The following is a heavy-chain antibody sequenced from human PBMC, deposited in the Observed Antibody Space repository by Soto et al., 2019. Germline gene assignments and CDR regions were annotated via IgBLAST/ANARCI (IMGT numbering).Heavy chain of an antibody. Sequence: SETLSLTCAVYGGSFSGYYWSWIRQPPGKGLEWIGEINHSGSTNYNPSLKSRVTISVDTSKNQFSLKLSSVTAADTAVYYCARGYTEWFGGNWFDPWGQRTLVTVSS. CDR1: GGSFSGYY. V-gene: IGHV4-34*01. CDR2: INHSGST. J-gene: IGHJ5*02. D-gene: IGHD3-10*01. CDR3: ARGYTEWFGGNWFDP.